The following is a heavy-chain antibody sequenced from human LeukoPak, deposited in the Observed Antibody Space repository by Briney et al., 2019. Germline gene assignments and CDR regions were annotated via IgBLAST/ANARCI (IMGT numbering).Heavy chain of an antibody. J-gene: IGHJ4*02. V-gene: IGHV3-30-3*01. Sequence: GRSLRLSCAASGFTFSNYAMHWVRLAPGKGLEWVAVISSDGSNKYYADSVKGRFTISRDNAKNSLYLQMNSLRAEDTAVYYCARDPPTSSGFEEGDYWGQGTLVTVSS. CDR2: ISSDGSNK. CDR1: GFTFSNYA. CDR3: ARDPPTSSGFEEGDY. D-gene: IGHD6-19*01.